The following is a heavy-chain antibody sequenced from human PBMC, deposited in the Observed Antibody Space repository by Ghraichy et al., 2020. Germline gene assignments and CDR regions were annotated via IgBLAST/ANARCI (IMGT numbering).Heavy chain of an antibody. Sequence: GGSLRLSCAASGFTFSSYAMSWVRQAPGQGLEWVSVISGSGGSTYYAESVKGRLTISRDNSKNTLYLQMNSLRAEDTAVYYCAKDRRRTIVTTKDYWGQGTLVTVSS. CDR1: GFTFSSYA. J-gene: IGHJ4*02. CDR3: AKDRRRTIVTTKDY. CDR2: ISGSGGST. V-gene: IGHV3-23*01. D-gene: IGHD4-11*01.